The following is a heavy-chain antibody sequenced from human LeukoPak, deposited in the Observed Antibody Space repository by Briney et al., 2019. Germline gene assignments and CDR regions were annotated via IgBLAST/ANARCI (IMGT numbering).Heavy chain of an antibody. CDR3: AKGLLRFLEWLEQYWYFDL. D-gene: IGHD3-3*01. Sequence: PGGSLRLSCAASGFTFDDYVLHWVRPAPGKGVEWVSLICWDGGSTYYADSVKGRFTISRDNSKSSLYLQMNSLRAEDTALYYCAKGLLRFLEWLEQYWYFDLWGRGTLVTVSS. J-gene: IGHJ2*01. CDR2: ICWDGGST. V-gene: IGHV3-43D*04. CDR1: GFTFDDYV.